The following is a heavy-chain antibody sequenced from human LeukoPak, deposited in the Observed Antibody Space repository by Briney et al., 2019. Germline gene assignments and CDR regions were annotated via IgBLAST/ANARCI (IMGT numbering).Heavy chain of an antibody. CDR2: IKQDGSEK. J-gene: IGHJ4*02. CDR1: GFTFSSYW. CDR3: ARVYDFWSGYYMRYYFDY. Sequence: GGSLRLSCAASGFTFSSYWMSWVRQAPGKGLEWVADIKQDGSEKYYVDSVKGRFTISRDNAKNSLYLQMNSLRAEDTAVYYCARVYDFWSGYYMRYYFDYWGQGTLVTVSS. D-gene: IGHD3-3*01. V-gene: IGHV3-7*01.